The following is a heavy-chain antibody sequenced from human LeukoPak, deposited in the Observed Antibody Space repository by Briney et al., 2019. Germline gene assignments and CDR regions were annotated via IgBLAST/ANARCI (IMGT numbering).Heavy chain of an antibody. CDR2: IYSGGST. CDR1: GFTFGDYA. CDR3: ASGDYYGSGSYYKDY. V-gene: IGHV3-53*01. J-gene: IGHJ4*02. D-gene: IGHD3-10*01. Sequence: GGSLRLSCTASGFTFGDYAMSWVRQAPGKGLEWVSVIYSGGSTYYADSVKGRFTISRDNSKNTLYLQMNSLRAEDTAVYYCASGDYYGSGSYYKDYWGQGTLVTVSS.